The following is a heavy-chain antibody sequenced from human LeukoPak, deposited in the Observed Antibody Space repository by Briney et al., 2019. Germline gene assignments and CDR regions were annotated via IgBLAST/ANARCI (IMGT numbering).Heavy chain of an antibody. J-gene: IGHJ4*02. Sequence: GGSLRLSCAASGFTFSSYSMNWVRQAPGKGLEWVSSISSSSSYIYYADSMKGRFTISRDNAKKSLYLQMNSLRAEDTAVYYCAKTTADRGYWGQGTLVTVSS. CDR3: AKTTADRGY. D-gene: IGHD4-17*01. V-gene: IGHV3-21*04. CDR1: GFTFSSYS. CDR2: ISSSSSYI.